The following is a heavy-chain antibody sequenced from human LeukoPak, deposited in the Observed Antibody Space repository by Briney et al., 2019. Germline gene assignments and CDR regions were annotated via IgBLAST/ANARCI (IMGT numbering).Heavy chain of an antibody. CDR1: GGSFSGYY. CDR2: INHSGST. Sequence: SETLSLTCAVYGGSFSGYYWSWIRRPPGKGLEWIGEINHSGSTNYNPSLKSRVTISVDTSKNQFSLKLSSVTAADTAVYYCARHPYDYVWGSYVDYWGQGTLVTVSS. J-gene: IGHJ4*02. D-gene: IGHD3-16*01. V-gene: IGHV4-34*01. CDR3: ARHPYDYVWGSYVDY.